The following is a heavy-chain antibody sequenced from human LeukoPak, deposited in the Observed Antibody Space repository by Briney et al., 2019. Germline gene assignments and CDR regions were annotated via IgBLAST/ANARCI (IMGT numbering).Heavy chain of an antibody. J-gene: IGHJ4*02. CDR3: ARDFFHGHCAGLSCFLLDY. Sequence: ASVKVSCXASGYTFTIYGISWVRQAPGQGLEWMGWISANNGDTNSAQKFQGRATMTTDTSTSTAYMELRSLRSDDTAVYYRARDFFHGHCAGLSCFLLDYWGQGSLVTVSS. CDR2: ISANNGDT. D-gene: IGHD2-15*01. V-gene: IGHV1-18*01. CDR1: GYTFTIYG.